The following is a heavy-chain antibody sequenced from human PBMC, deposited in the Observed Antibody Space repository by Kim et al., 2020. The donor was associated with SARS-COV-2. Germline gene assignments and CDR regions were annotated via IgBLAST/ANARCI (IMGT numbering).Heavy chain of an antibody. CDR1: GYTFTSYG. D-gene: IGHD4-17*01. J-gene: IGHJ4*02. CDR3: ARDSIVEEPPHSYGDYDLTFDY. V-gene: IGHV1-18*01. CDR2: ISAYNGNT. Sequence: ASVKVSCKASGYTFTSYGISWVRQAPGQGLEWMGWISAYNGNTNYAQKLQGRVTMTTDTSTSTAYMELRSLRSDDTAVYYCARDSIVEEPPHSYGDYDLTFDYWGQGTLVTVSS.